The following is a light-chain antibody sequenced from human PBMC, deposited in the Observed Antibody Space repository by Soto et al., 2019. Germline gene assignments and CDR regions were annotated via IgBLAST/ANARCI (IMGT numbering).Light chain of an antibody. J-gene: IGKJ2*01. CDR3: QQYNSWYT. CDR2: GTS. CDR1: ESINGN. V-gene: IGKV3-15*01. Sequence: EVVMTQSPATLSLSPGERATLSCRASESINGNLAWYQRKPGQAPRLLMYGTSVRAPGIPARFSGSGSGTDYTLTISSLQSEDSALFYWQQYNSWYTFGQGTKLEIK.